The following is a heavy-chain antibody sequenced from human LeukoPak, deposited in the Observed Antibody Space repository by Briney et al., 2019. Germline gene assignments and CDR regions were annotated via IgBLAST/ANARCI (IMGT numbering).Heavy chain of an antibody. CDR2: IYSGGST. CDR3: ARGRRDGYNYASVYFDY. Sequence: GGSLRLSCAASGFSVSSNYMNWVRQAPGKGLEWVSVIYSGGSTYYADSVKGRFTISRDNSKNTLYLQMNSLRAEDTAVYYCARGRRDGYNYASVYFDYWGQGTLVTVSS. V-gene: IGHV3-53*01. CDR1: GFSVSSNY. D-gene: IGHD5-12*01. J-gene: IGHJ4*02.